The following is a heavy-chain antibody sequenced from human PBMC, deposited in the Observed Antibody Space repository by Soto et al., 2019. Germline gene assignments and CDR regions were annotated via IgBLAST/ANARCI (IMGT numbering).Heavy chain of an antibody. V-gene: IGHV4-59*01. CDR3: ARDQGIASSGPFDY. J-gene: IGHJ4*02. CDR1: GDSISNYY. CDR2: IYHSGNT. Sequence: PSETLSLTCTVSGDSISNYYWSWIRQAPGKGLEWIGFIYHSGNTNYNPSLKSRVTMSMDTSKSQFSLKLNSVTAADTAVYYCARDQGIASSGPFDYWGPGTLVTVS. D-gene: IGHD6-13*01.